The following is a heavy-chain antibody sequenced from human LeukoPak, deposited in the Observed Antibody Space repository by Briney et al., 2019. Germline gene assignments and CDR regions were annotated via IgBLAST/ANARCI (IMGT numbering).Heavy chain of an antibody. CDR1: GFTFSSYW. CDR2: IKQDGSEE. J-gene: IGHJ4*02. Sequence: GGSLRLSCAASGFTFSSYWMTWVRQAPGKGLEWVANIKQDGSEEYYVDSVKGRFTISRDNAKKSLYLQMNSLRAEDTAVFYCAKDLQVTPDYWGQGTLVTVSS. D-gene: IGHD2-21*02. CDR3: AKDLQVTPDY. V-gene: IGHV3-7*01.